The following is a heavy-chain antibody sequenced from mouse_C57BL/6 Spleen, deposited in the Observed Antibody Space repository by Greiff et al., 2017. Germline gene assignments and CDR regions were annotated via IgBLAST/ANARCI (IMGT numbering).Heavy chain of an antibody. Sequence: VQLQQPGAELVMPGASVKLSCKASGYTFTSYWMHWVKQRPGQGLEWIGELDPSDSYTNYNQKFKGKSTLTVDKSSSTAYMQLSSLTSEDSAVYYCARGEVRGAMDYWGQGTSVTVSS. D-gene: IGHD2-14*01. J-gene: IGHJ4*01. V-gene: IGHV1-69*01. CDR2: LDPSDSYT. CDR3: ARGEVRGAMDY. CDR1: GYTFTSYW.